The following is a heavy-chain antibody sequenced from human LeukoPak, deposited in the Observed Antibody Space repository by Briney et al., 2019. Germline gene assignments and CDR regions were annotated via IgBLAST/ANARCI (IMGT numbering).Heavy chain of an antibody. CDR3: ASPYSSSYGY. D-gene: IGHD6-13*01. V-gene: IGHV4-61*05. CDR1: GGSISSSSYY. J-gene: IGHJ4*02. CDR2: IYYSGST. Sequence: SETLSLTCTVSGGSISSSSYYWGWIRQPPGKGLEWIGYIYYSGSTNYNPSLKSRVTISVDTSKNQFSLKLSSVTAADTAVYYCASPYSSSYGYWGQGTLVTVSS.